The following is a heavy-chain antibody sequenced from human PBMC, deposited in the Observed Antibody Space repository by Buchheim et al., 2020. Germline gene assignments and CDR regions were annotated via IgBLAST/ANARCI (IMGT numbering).Heavy chain of an antibody. CDR2: IYTSGST. CDR1: GGSISSGSYY. V-gene: IGHV4-61*02. J-gene: IGHJ5*02. Sequence: QVQLQESGPGLVKPSQTLSLTCTVSGGSISSGSYYWSWIRQPAGKGLEWIGRIYTSGSTNYNPSLKSRVTISVDTSKNQFSLKLSSVTAADTAVYYCARQEATYYDILTGYYGGSWFDPWGQGTL. D-gene: IGHD3-9*01. CDR3: ARQEATYYDILTGYYGGSWFDP.